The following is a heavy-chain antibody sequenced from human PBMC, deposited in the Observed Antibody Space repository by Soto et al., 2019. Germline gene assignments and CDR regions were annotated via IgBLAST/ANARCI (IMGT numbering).Heavy chain of an antibody. CDR2: IDPSDSYT. CDR3: ARQGGYYGSGSYYNWFDP. D-gene: IGHD3-10*01. V-gene: IGHV5-10-1*01. CDR1: GYSFTSYW. Sequence: GESLKISCKGSGYSFTSYWISWVRQMPGKGLEWMGRIDPSDSYTNYSPSFQGHVTISADKSISTAYLQWSSLKASDTAMYYCARQGGYYGSGSYYNWFDPWGQGTLVTVSS. J-gene: IGHJ5*02.